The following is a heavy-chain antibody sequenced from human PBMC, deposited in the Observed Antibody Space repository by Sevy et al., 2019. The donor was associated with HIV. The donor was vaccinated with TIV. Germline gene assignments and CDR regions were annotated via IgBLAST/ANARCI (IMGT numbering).Heavy chain of an antibody. CDR3: SRESGSDWYVDH. Sequence: GGSLRLSCAASGFTFSNFGMHWVRQAAGKGLEWLAAIFSDGTTKYYGDSVKGRFTISRDNSKNTLYLQMSRLTGEDTAVYYCSRESGSDWYVDHWGQGTLVTVSS. J-gene: IGHJ4*02. V-gene: IGHV3-33*01. D-gene: IGHD2-21*02. CDR1: GFTFSNFG. CDR2: IFSDGTTK.